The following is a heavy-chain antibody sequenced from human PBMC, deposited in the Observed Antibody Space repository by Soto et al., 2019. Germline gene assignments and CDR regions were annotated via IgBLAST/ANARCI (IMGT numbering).Heavy chain of an antibody. D-gene: IGHD1-1*01. Sequence: QVHLVQSGAEVKKPGASVKVSCKASGYTFTSYALNWLRQASGRGLEWMGWMNPNSGTTFYAQTFRGRVTMTRDISTNTAYLEVTSLRAEDTAMYSCATGKTTWNLASWVQGTVVTVSS. CDR3: ATGKTTWNLAS. CDR2: MNPNSGTT. V-gene: IGHV1-8*01. CDR1: GYTFTSYA. J-gene: IGHJ4*02.